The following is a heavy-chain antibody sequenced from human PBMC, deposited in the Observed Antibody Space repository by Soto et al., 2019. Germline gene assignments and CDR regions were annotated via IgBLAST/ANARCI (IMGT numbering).Heavy chain of an antibody. D-gene: IGHD2-2*01. J-gene: IGHJ4*02. CDR3: AKDHCSSTSCYYIVGYYFDY. CDR2: IGGSGYST. V-gene: IGHV3-23*01. Sequence: GGSLRLSCAVSGFTFTNYGMSWVRQGPGKGLEWVSAIGGSGYSTYYADSVKGRFTISRDNSKNTLYLQINNLRAEDTAVYYCAKDHCSSTSCYYIVGYYFDYWGQGTLVTVSS. CDR1: GFTFTNYG.